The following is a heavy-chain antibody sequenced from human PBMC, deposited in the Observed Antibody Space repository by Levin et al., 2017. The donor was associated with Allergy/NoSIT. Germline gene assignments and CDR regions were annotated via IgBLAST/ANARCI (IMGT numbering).Heavy chain of an antibody. CDR1: GGSIRNYY. V-gene: IGHV4-59*01. CDR2: IYESGST. D-gene: IGHD2-8*01. CDR3: ARWGAGGYSTERPFDY. Sequence: SETLSLTCIVSGGSIRNYYWSWIRQPPGKGLEWVGYIYESGSTNYSPSLKSRVTISMDKSKNQFSLKLTSVTAADTAVYYCARWGAGGYSTERPFDYWGPGTLVTVSS. J-gene: IGHJ4*02.